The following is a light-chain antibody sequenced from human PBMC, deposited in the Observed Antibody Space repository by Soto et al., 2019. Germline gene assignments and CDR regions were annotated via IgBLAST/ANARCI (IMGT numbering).Light chain of an antibody. CDR2: DAS. J-gene: IGKJ1*01. Sequence: EIVLTQSPATLSLSPGERATLSCRASQSVSSYLAWYQQKPGQAPRLLIYDASNRATGIPARFSGSGSGTDFTLTISSLEPEDFAVYYCQQRSNWPTWTFGQGNKVEIK. CDR1: QSVSSY. V-gene: IGKV3-11*01. CDR3: QQRSNWPTWT.